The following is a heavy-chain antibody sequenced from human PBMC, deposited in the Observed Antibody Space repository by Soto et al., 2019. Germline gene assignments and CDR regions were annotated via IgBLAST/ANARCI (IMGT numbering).Heavy chain of an antibody. CDR3: ARELWSYGDDY. D-gene: IGHD1-26*01. J-gene: IGHJ4*02. V-gene: IGHV3-23*01. CDR1: GFTFCSSV. CDR2: ISGSGGST. Sequence: PGGSLRLSCAASGFTFCSSVMSLVRQAPGKGLEWVSAISGSGGSTSYADSVKGRFTISRDNSKNTLYLQMNSLRAEDTAVYYCARELWSYGDDYWGQGTLGTVSS.